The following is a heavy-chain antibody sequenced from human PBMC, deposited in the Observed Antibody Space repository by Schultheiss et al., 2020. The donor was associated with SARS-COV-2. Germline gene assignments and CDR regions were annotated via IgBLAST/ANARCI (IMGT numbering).Heavy chain of an antibody. CDR1: GFTFSSYG. CDR2: ISYDGSNK. J-gene: IGHJ6*02. Sequence: GESLKISCAASGFTFSSYGMHWVRQAPGKGLEWVAVISYDGSNKYYADSVKGRFTISRDNAKNSLYLQMNSLRAEDTAVYYCARAEYLDYGMDVWGQGTTVTVSS. V-gene: IGHV3-30*03. CDR3: ARAEYLDYGMDV. D-gene: IGHD2-2*01.